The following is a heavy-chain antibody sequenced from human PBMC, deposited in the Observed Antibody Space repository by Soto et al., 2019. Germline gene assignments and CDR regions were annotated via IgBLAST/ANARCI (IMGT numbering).Heavy chain of an antibody. Sequence: EVQLVESGGGLVQPGGSLRLSCAASGFTFSSYSMNWVRQAPGKGLEWVSYISSSSSTIYYADSVKGRFTISRDNAKNSLYLQMNSLRDEDTAVYYCAGGQVLWFGEQNDDYWGQGTLVTVSS. D-gene: IGHD3-10*01. V-gene: IGHV3-48*02. CDR3: AGGQVLWFGEQNDDY. J-gene: IGHJ4*02. CDR2: ISSSSSTI. CDR1: GFTFSSYS.